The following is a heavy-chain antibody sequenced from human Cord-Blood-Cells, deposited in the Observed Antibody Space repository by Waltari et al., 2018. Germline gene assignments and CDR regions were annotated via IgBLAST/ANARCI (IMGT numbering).Heavy chain of an antibody. Sequence: QVQLQESGPGLVKPSQTLSLTCTVSGGSISSGGYYWSGIRQHPGKGLEWIGYIYYSGSTYYNPSLKSRVTISVDTSKNQFSLKLSSVTAADTAVYYCARTGGEWLEYFQHWGQGTLVTVSS. J-gene: IGHJ1*01. CDR3: ARTGGEWLEYFQH. CDR2: IYYSGST. D-gene: IGHD3-3*01. CDR1: GGSISSGGYY. V-gene: IGHV4-31*03.